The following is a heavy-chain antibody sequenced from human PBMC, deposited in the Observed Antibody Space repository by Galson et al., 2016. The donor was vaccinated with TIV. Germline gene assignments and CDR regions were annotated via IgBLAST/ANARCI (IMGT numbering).Heavy chain of an antibody. CDR2: INPSGGGT. CDR1: GYTFTSYY. V-gene: IGHV1-46*01. J-gene: IGHJ4*02. D-gene: IGHD2-15*01. CDR3: ARDQDSGAYFDY. Sequence: SVKVSCKASGYTFTSYYLYWVRQAPGQGLEWMGLINPSGGGTTYAQKFEGRVTMTRGTSTSTVYMELSSLRSEDTAVYYCARDQDSGAYFDYWGQGTLVPVSS.